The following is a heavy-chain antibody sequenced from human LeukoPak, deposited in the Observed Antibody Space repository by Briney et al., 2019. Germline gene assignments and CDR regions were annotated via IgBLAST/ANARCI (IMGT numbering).Heavy chain of an antibody. D-gene: IGHD6-13*01. Sequence: ASVKVSCKVSGYTLTELSMHWVRQAPGKGLEWMGGFDPEDGETIYAQKFQGRVTMTEDTSTDTAYMELSSLRSEDTAVYYCAKQAAAGPENWFDPWGQGTLVTVSS. V-gene: IGHV1-24*01. CDR3: AKQAAAGPENWFDP. CDR2: FDPEDGET. CDR1: GYTLTELS. J-gene: IGHJ5*02.